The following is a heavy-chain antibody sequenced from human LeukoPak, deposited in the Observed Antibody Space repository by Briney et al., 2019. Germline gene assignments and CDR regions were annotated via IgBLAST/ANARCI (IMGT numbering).Heavy chain of an antibody. J-gene: IGHJ3*02. D-gene: IGHD3-22*01. CDR3: ARDYYDSSGYYKGAFDI. Sequence: PSGTLSLTCAVSGGSISSSNWWSWVRQPPGKGLEWIGEIYHSGSTNYNPSLKSRVTISLDTSKNQFSLKLSSVTAADTAVYYCARDYYDSSGYYKGAFDIWGQGTMVTVSS. CDR1: GGSISSSNW. CDR2: IYHSGST. V-gene: IGHV4-4*02.